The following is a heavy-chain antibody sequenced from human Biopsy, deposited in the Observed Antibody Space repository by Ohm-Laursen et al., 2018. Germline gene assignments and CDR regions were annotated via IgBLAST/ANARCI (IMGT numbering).Heavy chain of an antibody. Sequence: SLRLSCAASGFTFNSHEMNWVRQAPGKGLEWISYITGSSSTIYYADSVKGRFTISRDNAKNSLYLQMNSLRAEDTAVYYCTRLAYYHYYGMDVWGQGTTVTVSS. CDR1: GFTFNSHE. V-gene: IGHV3-48*03. J-gene: IGHJ6*02. CDR2: ITGSSSTI. CDR3: TRLAYYHYYGMDV. D-gene: IGHD2-21*01.